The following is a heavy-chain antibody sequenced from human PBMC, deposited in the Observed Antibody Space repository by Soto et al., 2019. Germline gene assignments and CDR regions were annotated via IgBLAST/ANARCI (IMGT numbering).Heavy chain of an antibody. CDR2: ISGSGGST. CDR3: AKDRQPGPNGFDP. J-gene: IGHJ5*02. V-gene: IGHV3-23*01. CDR1: GFTFSSYA. Sequence: GGSLRLSCAASGFTFSSYAMSWVRQAPGKGLEWVSAISGSGGSTYYADSVKGRFTISRDTSKNTLYLQMNSLRAEDTAVDYCAKDRQPGPNGFDPWGQGTLVTVSS.